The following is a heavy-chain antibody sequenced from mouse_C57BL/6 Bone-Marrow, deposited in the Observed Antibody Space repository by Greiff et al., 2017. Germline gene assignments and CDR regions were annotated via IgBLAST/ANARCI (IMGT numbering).Heavy chain of an antibody. Sequence: QVQLQQSGPGLVQPSQSLSITCTVSGFSLTSYGVHWVRQSPGKGLEWLGVIWSGGSTDYNAAFISRLSISKDNSKSQVFFKMNSLRAEDTAIDYCDKGEEGNHAGMDYWGQGTSVTVSS. J-gene: IGHJ4*01. CDR3: DKGEEGNHAGMDY. CDR2: IWSGGST. V-gene: IGHV2-2*01. CDR1: GFSLTSYG.